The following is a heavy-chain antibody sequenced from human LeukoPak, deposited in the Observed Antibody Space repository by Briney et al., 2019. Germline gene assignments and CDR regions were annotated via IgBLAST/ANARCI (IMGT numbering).Heavy chain of an antibody. CDR3: ARAGYCSGGSCHTGAFDI. J-gene: IGHJ3*02. Sequence: ASVKVSCKASGDTFTSYGITWVRQAPGQGLEWMGWISPYNDNANYAQKLQGRVTMTTDTSTSTAYMELRSLRSDDTAVYYCARAGYCSGGSCHTGAFDIWGQGTMVTGSS. CDR2: ISPYNDNA. CDR1: GDTFTSYG. V-gene: IGHV1-18*01. D-gene: IGHD2-15*01.